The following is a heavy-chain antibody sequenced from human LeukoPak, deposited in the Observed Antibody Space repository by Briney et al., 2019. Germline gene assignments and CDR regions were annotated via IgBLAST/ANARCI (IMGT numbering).Heavy chain of an antibody. Sequence: GGSLRLSCAASGFTFSNYAMSWVRQAPGKGLDWVSAIGGSGGTTYYADSVKGRFTISRDNSKNTLYLQMNSLRAEDTAVYFCAKDSRGYSTRWWNYMDVWGKGTTVTVSS. V-gene: IGHV3-23*01. D-gene: IGHD6-13*01. CDR3: AKDSRGYSTRWWNYMDV. CDR1: GFTFSNYA. CDR2: IGGSGGTT. J-gene: IGHJ6*03.